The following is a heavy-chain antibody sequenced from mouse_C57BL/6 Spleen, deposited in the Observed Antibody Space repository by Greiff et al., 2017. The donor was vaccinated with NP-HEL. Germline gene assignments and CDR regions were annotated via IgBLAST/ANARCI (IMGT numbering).Heavy chain of an antibody. CDR1: GYAFSSYW. D-gene: IGHD2-1*01. J-gene: IGHJ4*01. V-gene: IGHV1-80*01. CDR2: IYPGDGDT. Sequence: VQLQESGAELVKPGASVKISCKASGYAFSSYWMNWVKQRPGKGLEWIGQIYPGDGDTNYNGKFKGKATLTADKSSSTAYMQLSSLTSEDSAVYFCAREGGIYYGKRDYAMDYWGQGTSVTVSS. CDR3: AREGGIYYGKRDYAMDY.